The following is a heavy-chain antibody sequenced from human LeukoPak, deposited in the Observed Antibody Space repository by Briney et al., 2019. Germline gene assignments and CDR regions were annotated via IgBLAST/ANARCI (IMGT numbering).Heavy chain of an antibody. V-gene: IGHV3-9*03. Sequence: GGSLRLSCAASGFTFDDYAMHCVRQAPGKGLECVSGISWNSGSIGYAASVKGRFTISRDNAKNSLYLQMNSLRAEDMALYYCAKDIGPDYYDSSGSDYWGQGTLVTVSS. CDR2: ISWNSGSI. CDR3: AKDIGPDYYDSSGSDY. CDR1: GFTFDDYA. J-gene: IGHJ4*02. D-gene: IGHD3-22*01.